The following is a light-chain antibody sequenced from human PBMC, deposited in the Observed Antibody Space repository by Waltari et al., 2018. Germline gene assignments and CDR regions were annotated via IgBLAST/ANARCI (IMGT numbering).Light chain of an antibody. CDR1: TSDIGGYDY. J-gene: IGLJ2*01. Sequence: QSALTQPASVSGSPGQSISISCPGTTSDIGGYDYVSWYQQQPGKAPKLLIYYVTNRPSGISNRFSGSKSGDTASLTISGLQAEDEAEYYCSSYSDSSTHDVVFGGGTELTVL. CDR3: SSYSDSSTHDVV. V-gene: IGLV2-14*01. CDR2: YVT.